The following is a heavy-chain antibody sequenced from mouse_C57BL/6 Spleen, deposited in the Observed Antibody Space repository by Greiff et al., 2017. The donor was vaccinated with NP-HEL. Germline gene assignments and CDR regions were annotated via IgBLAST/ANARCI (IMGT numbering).Heavy chain of an antibody. V-gene: IGHV1-64*01. CDR1: GYTFTSYW. CDR2: IHPNSGST. CDR3: ALSSETRYFDY. D-gene: IGHD3-1*01. Sequence: QVQLKQPGAELVKPGASVKLSCKASGYTFTSYWMHWVKQRPGQGLEWIGMIHPNSGSTNYNEKFKSKATLTVDKSSSTAYMQLSSLTSEDSAVYYCALSSETRYFDYWGQGTTLTVSS. J-gene: IGHJ2*01.